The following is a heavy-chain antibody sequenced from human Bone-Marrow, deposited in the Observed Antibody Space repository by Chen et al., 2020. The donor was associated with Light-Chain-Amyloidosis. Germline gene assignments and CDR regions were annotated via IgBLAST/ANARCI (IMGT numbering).Heavy chain of an antibody. CDR2: IFRGDIT. CDR1: GASIISSEYY. J-gene: IGHJ3*01. CDR3: ARGPSEVEWGVVKSAFAFDF. Sequence: QLQLQESGPGLVEPSQTLSLTCTVSGASIISSEYYWGWMRQAPGKVLEWIGSIFRGDITYYTSSLKSRVTRSVDTSNNHISLRLRSVTAGDTAIYYCARGPSEVEWGVVKSAFAFDFWGQGTMVTVSS. D-gene: IGHD2-21*01. V-gene: IGHV4-39*07.